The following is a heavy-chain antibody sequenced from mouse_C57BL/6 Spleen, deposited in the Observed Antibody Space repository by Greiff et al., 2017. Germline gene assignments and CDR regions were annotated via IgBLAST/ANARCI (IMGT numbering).Heavy chain of an antibody. V-gene: IGHV1-50*01. CDR3: ARDRQRRPCDY. CDR2: IDPSDSYT. Sequence: VKLQQPGAELVKPGASVKLSCKASGYTFTSYWMQWVNQRPGQGLEWIGDIDPSDSYTNYNQKFTGKATLTVDTSSSTAYMQLSILTAEDSAVYYGARDRQRRPCDYWGQGTTLTVSA. D-gene: IGHD3-2*02. CDR1: GYTFTSYW. J-gene: IGHJ2*01.